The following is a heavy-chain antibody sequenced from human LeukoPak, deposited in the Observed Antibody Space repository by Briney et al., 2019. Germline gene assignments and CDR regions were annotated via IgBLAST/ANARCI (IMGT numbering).Heavy chain of an antibody. CDR2: IYSSGST. V-gene: IGHV4-4*07. CDR3: ARGGYTIFDY. D-gene: IGHD1-1*01. J-gene: IGHJ4*02. Sequence: SETLSLTCTVSGGSISNYYWSWIRQPAGKGLEFIGRIYSSGSTDYNPSLRSRVTMSVDTSKNQFSLKLSSVTAADSAMYYCARGGYTIFDYWGQGTLVTVSS. CDR1: GGSISNYY.